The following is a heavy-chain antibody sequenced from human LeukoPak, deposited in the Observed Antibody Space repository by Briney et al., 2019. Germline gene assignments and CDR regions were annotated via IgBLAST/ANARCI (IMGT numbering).Heavy chain of an antibody. CDR3: AKDLSIRYYGTFDY. V-gene: IGHV3-30*02. J-gene: IGHJ4*02. CDR1: GFTFSSFG. D-gene: IGHD3-10*01. Sequence: PGGSLRLSCAASGFTFSSFGIHWVRQAPGKGLEWVAFIRYDGSNKYYADSVKGRFTISRDNSRNTLYLQMNSLRAEDTAVYYCAKDLSIRYYGTFDYWGQGTLVTVSS. CDR2: IRYDGSNK.